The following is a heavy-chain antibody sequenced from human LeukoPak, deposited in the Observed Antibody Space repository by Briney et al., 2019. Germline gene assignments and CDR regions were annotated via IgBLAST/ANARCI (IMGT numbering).Heavy chain of an antibody. CDR3: ARSDSSGYYYVFYYFDY. J-gene: IGHJ4*02. D-gene: IGHD3-22*01. CDR2: IYSSGST. Sequence: SETLSLTCTVSGGSVSSGSYSWSWIRQPAGKGLEWIGRIYSSGSTNYNPSLKSRVTISVDTSKNQFSLKLSSVTAADTAVYYCARSDSSGYYYVFYYFDYWGQGTLVTVSS. V-gene: IGHV4-61*02. CDR1: GGSVSSGSYS.